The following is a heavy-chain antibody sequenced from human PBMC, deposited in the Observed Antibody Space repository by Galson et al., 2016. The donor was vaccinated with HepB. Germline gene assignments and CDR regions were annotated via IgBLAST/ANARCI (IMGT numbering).Heavy chain of an antibody. J-gene: IGHJ3*01. CDR3: ARSEWELLLNAFDV. CDR1: GYKFHRYW. Sequence: QSGAEVKKPGESLKISCAGFGYKFHRYWINWVRQMPGKGLEWMGTIYPDDSDVRYSPSFQGQVTISVDKSVKTAYIHWSSLRTSDTAVYYCARSEWELLLNAFDVWGRGTMITVSS. CDR2: IYPDDSDV. D-gene: IGHD1-26*01. V-gene: IGHV5-51*01.